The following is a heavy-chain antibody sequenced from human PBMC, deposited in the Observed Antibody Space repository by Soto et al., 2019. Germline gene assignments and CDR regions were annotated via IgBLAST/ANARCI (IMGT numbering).Heavy chain of an antibody. CDR2: IIPIFGTA. J-gene: IGHJ2*01. V-gene: IGHV1-69*06. Sequence: QVQLVQSGPELKKPGTSVTVSCQASEDTFRNYAISWVRQAPGQGLEWMGGIIPIFGTANYAQKFQGRVTITADTSANTVYLELSSLRSEDTAVYYCASTKYDSSAYYYWYLGLWGRGTLVTVSS. CDR3: ASTKYDSSAYYYWYLGL. D-gene: IGHD3-22*01. CDR1: EDTFRNYA.